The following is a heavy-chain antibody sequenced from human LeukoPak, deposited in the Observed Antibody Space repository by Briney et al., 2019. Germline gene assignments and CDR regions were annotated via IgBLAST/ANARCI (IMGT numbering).Heavy chain of an antibody. CDR3: ARDRQGDYMDV. CDR2: IKQDGTEK. J-gene: IGHJ6*03. Sequence: GGSLRLSCAASGSNLKSYWMSWVRQAPGKGLEWVANIKQDGTEKNYVDSVKGRFIISRDNTKKSLYLQMNGLRAEDTAVYYCARDRQGDYMDVWGKGTTVAVSS. V-gene: IGHV3-7*01. D-gene: IGHD6-6*01. CDR1: GSNLKSYW.